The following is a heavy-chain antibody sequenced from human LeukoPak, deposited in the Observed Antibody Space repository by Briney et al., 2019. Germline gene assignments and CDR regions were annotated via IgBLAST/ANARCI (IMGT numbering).Heavy chain of an antibody. J-gene: IGHJ4*02. D-gene: IGHD3-16*01. Sequence: GGSLRLSCAASGFTFSSYWMNWARQAPGKGLEWVASINHNGNVNYYVDSVKGRFTISRDNAKNSLYLQMSNLRAEDTAIYYCAIDPNWGMDYWGQGILVTVSS. V-gene: IGHV3-7*03. CDR2: INHNGNVN. CDR1: GFTFSSYW. CDR3: AIDPNWGMDY.